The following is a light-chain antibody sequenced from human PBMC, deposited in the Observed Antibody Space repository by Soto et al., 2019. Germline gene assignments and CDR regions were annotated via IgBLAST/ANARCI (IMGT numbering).Light chain of an antibody. Sequence: EIVMTQSPATLSVSPGERVTLSCRASPSVSRFLAWYQQRPGQAPRLLIYDTSTRATGVPARFSGSGSGTEFRLTISSLQSEDFAVYYCQQYDNWPPCTFGQGTKLEVK. CDR3: QQYDNWPPCT. CDR1: PSVSRF. CDR2: DTS. V-gene: IGKV3-15*01. J-gene: IGKJ2*02.